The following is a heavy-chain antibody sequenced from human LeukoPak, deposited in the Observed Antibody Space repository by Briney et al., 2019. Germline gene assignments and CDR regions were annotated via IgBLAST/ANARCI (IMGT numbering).Heavy chain of an antibody. CDR1: GGSFSGYY. Sequence: SETLSLTCAVYGGSFSGYYWSWIRQPPGKGLEWIGEINHSGSTNYNPSLKSRVTISVDTSKNQFSLKLSSVTAADTAVYCCARGGMTGYNSWGQGTLVTVSS. J-gene: IGHJ4*02. D-gene: IGHD3-9*01. V-gene: IGHV4-34*01. CDR2: INHSGST. CDR3: ARGGMTGYNS.